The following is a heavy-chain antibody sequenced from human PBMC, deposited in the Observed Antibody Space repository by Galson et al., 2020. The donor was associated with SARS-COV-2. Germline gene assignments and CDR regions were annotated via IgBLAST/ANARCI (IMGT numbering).Heavy chain of an antibody. Sequence: GESLKISCAASGFPFISYSMNWVRQAPGKGLEWVSSISAGSSYIYYADSVKGRFTISRDNAKNSLYLQMNSLRAEDTAVYYCARVGDMATTPADYSYYGLDVWGQGTTVTVSS. CDR3: ARVGDMATTPADYSYYGLDV. CDR1: GFPFISYS. D-gene: IGHD3-16*01. J-gene: IGHJ6*02. CDR2: ISAGSSYI. V-gene: IGHV3-21*01.